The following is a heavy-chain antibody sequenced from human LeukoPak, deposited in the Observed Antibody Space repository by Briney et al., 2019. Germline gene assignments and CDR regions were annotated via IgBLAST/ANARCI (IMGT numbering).Heavy chain of an antibody. CDR2: INPNSGGT. CDR1: GYTFTAYY. CDR3: ARALYNWNDVGYDY. D-gene: IGHD1-1*01. J-gene: IGHJ4*02. V-gene: IGHV1-2*02. Sequence: ASVKVSCKASGYTFTAYYIHWERQAPGQGLEWMGWINPNSGGTNYAQKFQGRVTMTRDTSISSSYMELSSLTSDDAAVYYCARALYNWNDVGYDYWGQGTLVTVSS.